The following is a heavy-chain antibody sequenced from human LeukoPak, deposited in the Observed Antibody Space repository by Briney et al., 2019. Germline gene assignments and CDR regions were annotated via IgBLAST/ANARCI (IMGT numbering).Heavy chain of an antibody. D-gene: IGHD6-19*01. Sequence: GASVKVSCKASGYTFTTYDVNWARQATGQGLEWMGRVNPNNGDTAYAQKFQGRVTITRDTSTNTVYMQLSSLKSDDTAVYYCARVGCSDISCWTWLDPWGQGTLVTVSS. J-gene: IGHJ5*02. CDR2: VNPNNGDT. CDR3: ARVGCSDISCWTWLDP. V-gene: IGHV1-8*03. CDR1: GYTFTTYD.